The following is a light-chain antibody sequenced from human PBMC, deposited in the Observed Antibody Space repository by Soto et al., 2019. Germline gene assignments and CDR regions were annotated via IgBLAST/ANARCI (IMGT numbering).Light chain of an antibody. J-gene: IGKJ1*01. Sequence: DIVMTQTPLSAPVTLGQPASISCRSSQSLVHSDGNTYLSWLQQRPGQPPRLLIYKISNRFSGVPDRFSGSGAGTDFTLTISSLQPEDFATYYCQQSYSMPGTFGQGTKVDIK. CDR1: QSLVHSDGNTY. CDR2: KIS. CDR3: QQSYSMPGT. V-gene: IGKV2-24*01.